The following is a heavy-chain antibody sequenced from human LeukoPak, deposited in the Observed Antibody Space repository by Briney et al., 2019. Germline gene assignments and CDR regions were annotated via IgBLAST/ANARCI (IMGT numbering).Heavy chain of an antibody. D-gene: IGHD6-19*01. Sequence: GASVKVSCKASGYTFTGYYMHWVRQAPGQGLEWMGWINPNSGGTNYAQKFQGRVTMTRDTSISTAYMELSRLRSDDTAVYYCARDPAPNSSGWYWCWFDPWGQGTLVTVSS. CDR1: GYTFTGYY. CDR3: ARDPAPNSSGWYWCWFDP. V-gene: IGHV1-2*02. CDR2: INPNSGGT. J-gene: IGHJ5*02.